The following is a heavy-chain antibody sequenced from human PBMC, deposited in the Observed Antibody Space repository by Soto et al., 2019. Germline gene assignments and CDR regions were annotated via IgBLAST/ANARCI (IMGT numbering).Heavy chain of an antibody. CDR2: ISGGGLTT. Sequence: RLSCAASGFTLSSYEMNWVRQAPGKGLEWVSYISGGGLTTYYAESVKGRFTISRDNAKSSLYLQMNSLRAEDTAVYYCAKGHADSPFWHFDLWGRGTLVTVSS. D-gene: IGHD4-17*01. CDR1: GFTLSSYE. J-gene: IGHJ2*01. V-gene: IGHV3-48*03. CDR3: AKGHADSPFWHFDL.